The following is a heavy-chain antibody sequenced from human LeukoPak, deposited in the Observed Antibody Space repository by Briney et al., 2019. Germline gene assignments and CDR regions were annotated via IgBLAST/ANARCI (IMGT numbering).Heavy chain of an antibody. CDR2: ISGSGGST. D-gene: IGHD6-6*01. Sequence: PGGSLRLSCAASGFTFSNYEMNWVRQAPGKGLEWVSAISGSGGSTYYADSVKGRFTISRDNSKNTLYLQMNSLRAEDTAVYYCAKDGTEYSSSDRTGDYWGQEPWSPSPQ. J-gene: IGHJ4*01. V-gene: IGHV3-23*01. CDR1: GFTFSNYE. CDR3: AKDGTEYSSSDRTGDY.